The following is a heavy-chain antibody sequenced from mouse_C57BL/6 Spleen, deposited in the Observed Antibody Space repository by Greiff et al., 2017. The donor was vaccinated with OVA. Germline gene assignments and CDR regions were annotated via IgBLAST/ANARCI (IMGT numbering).Heavy chain of an antibody. CDR2: IYPGSGST. Sequence: SFTSYWITWVKQRPGQGLEWIGDIYPGSGSTNYNEKFKSKATLTVDTSSSTAYMQLSSLTSEDSAVYYCARWGADGYYSWFAYWGQGTLVTVSA. CDR3: ARWGADGYYSWFAY. CDR1: SFTSYW. J-gene: IGHJ3*01. D-gene: IGHD2-3*01. V-gene: IGHV1-55*01.